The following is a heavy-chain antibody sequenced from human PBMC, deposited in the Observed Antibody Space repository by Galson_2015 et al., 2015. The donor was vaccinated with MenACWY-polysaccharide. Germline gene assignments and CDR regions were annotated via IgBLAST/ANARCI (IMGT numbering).Heavy chain of an antibody. CDR3: AKYLGGANTAGDY. D-gene: IGHD3-10*01. CDR1: GFTFSSYA. V-gene: IGHV3-23*01. CDR2: ITGSGDYT. J-gene: IGHJ4*02. Sequence: SLRLSCAASGFTFSSYAMSGVRQAPGKGLEWVSLITGSGDYTYYADSVKSRFTISRDNSENTLYLQMNSLRAEDTAVYYCAKYLGGANTAGDYWGQGTLVTVSS.